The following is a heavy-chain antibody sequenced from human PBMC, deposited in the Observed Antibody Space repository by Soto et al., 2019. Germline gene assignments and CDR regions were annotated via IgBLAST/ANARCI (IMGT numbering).Heavy chain of an antibody. CDR3: AREFFSRGNCYTYYLDP. V-gene: IGHV3-74*01. D-gene: IGHD1-26*01. CDR1: GRPFNRNW. Sequence: PWVSLRLSCAASGRPFNRNWMHWVRHAPGKGLVWVSHINTDGSNTNYADSVKGRFTISRDNAQRTLFLQMNSLRDEETAVSYFAREFFSRGNCYTYYLDPWPEGIPVIVSS. CDR2: INTDGSNT. J-gene: IGHJ5*02.